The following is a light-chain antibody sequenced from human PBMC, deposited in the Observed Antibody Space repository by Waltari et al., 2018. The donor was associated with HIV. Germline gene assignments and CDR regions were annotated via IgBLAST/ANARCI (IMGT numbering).Light chain of an antibody. CDR2: GVY. CDR3: TSYAGSDNLML. J-gene: IGLJ2*01. V-gene: IGLV2-8*01. Sequence: QSALNQPPTASGSPGQSVTISCPGTSNDVGPYDDVSWYQQHPDKATRLRLCGVYKRPSGVPDRFSGSKSGNTASRTVSGLQAEDEADYYCTSYAGSDNLMLFGGGTKVTVL. CDR1: SNDVGPYDD.